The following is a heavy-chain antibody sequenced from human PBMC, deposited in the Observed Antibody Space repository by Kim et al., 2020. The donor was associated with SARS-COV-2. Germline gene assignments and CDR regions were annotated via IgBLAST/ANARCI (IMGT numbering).Heavy chain of an antibody. V-gene: IGHV1-3*01. CDR2: IDADNGNT. CDR1: GYTFTSYA. J-gene: IGHJ4*02. Sequence: ASVKVSCKASGYTFTSYAFHWVRQAPGQRLEWMGWIDADNGNTKYSQKFQGRVTITRDTSATTAYMELSSLRSEDTAVYYCARNDDYSGQGTLVTVSS. CDR3: ARNDDY.